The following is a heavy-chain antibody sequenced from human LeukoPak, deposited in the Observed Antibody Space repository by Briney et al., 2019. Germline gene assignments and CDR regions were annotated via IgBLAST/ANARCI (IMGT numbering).Heavy chain of an antibody. J-gene: IGHJ4*02. V-gene: IGHV3-11*01. Sequence: GGSLRLSCAASGFTFSDYYMSWIRQARGKGVEGVSYISSSGSTIYYADSVKGRFTISRDNAKNSLYLQMNSLRAEDTAIYYCARDGHSYGPDYWGQGTLVTVSS. CDR3: ARDGHSYGPDY. CDR2: ISSSGSTI. CDR1: GFTFSDYY. D-gene: IGHD5-18*01.